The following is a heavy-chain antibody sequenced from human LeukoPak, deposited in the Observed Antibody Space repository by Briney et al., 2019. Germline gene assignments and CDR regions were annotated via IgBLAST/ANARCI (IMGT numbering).Heavy chain of an antibody. CDR2: IHHGGTT. D-gene: IGHD6-13*01. CDR1: GDSMNNYY. J-gene: IGHJ4*02. Sequence: NSSETLSLTCTVFGDSMNNYYWNWIRQPPGKGLEWIGNIHHGGTTKFHPSLESRVTISVDTSKKQFSLGLRSVTAADTAVYYCARLVAATGNFDYWGQGTLVTVSS. CDR3: ARLVAATGNFDY. V-gene: IGHV4-59*01.